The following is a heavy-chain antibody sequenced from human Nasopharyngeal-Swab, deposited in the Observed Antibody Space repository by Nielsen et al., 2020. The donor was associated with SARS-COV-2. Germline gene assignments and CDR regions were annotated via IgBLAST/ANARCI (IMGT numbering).Heavy chain of an antibody. CDR2: IRSKAYGGTT. Sequence: GGSLRLSCTASGFTFGDYAMSWVRQAPGKGLEWVGFIRSKAYGGTTEYAASVKGRFTISRDDSKSIAYLQMNSLKTEDTAVYYCTFDSGGYYPHDAFDIWGQGTMVTVSS. D-gene: IGHD3-22*01. CDR1: GFTFGDYA. V-gene: IGHV3-49*04. J-gene: IGHJ3*02. CDR3: TFDSGGYYPHDAFDI.